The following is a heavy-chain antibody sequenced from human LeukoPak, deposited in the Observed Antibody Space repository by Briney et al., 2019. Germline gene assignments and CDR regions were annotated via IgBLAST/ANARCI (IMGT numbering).Heavy chain of an antibody. V-gene: IGHV3-30*02. CDR1: GFMFIGYG. CDR3: ASDDALEI. J-gene: IGHJ3*02. Sequence: PGGSLRLSCEASGFMFIGYGMHWVRQPPGEGLEGVAFIRYDGRHEYYTDSVKGRFTIPRDNSKNTLYLQMSSLRSEDTAVYYCASDDALEIWGQGTRVTVSS. CDR2: IRYDGRHE.